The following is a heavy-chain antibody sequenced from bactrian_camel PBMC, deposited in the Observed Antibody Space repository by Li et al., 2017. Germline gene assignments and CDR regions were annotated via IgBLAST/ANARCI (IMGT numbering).Heavy chain of an antibody. D-gene: IGHD2*01. V-gene: IGHV3S63*01. Sequence: HVQLVESGGGSVQAGGSLTLSCVATEYTYNSYCMAWFRQSPHTSWLECERVARIGIDGTTTYADSVKGRFTISRDNAKKSLSLQMTSLKPEDSAMYYCAADVSLSCGTDYDVPGWYWGQGTQVTVS. CDR2: IGIDGTT. J-gene: IGHJ4*01. CDR3: AADVSLSCGTDYDVPGWY. CDR1: EYTYNSYC.